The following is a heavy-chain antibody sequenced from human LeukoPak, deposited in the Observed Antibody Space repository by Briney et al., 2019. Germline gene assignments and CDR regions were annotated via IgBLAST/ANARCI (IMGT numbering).Heavy chain of an antibody. Sequence: GGSLRLSCAASGFTFSSYEMHWVRQAPGKGLEWVAYISNSDSTIYYAASVKGRFTISRDNAKNSLYLQMNSLRVEDTAVYYCTRDPRNLDYWGQGTLVTVSS. CDR2: ISNSDSTI. V-gene: IGHV3-48*03. CDR3: TRDPRNLDY. CDR1: GFTFSSYE. J-gene: IGHJ4*02. D-gene: IGHD1-14*01.